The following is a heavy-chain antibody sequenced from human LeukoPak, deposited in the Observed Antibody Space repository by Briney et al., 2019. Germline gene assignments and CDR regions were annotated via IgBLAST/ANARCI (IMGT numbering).Heavy chain of an antibody. CDR3: ARHVPYYYGSGRPSGMDV. D-gene: IGHD3-10*01. J-gene: IGHJ6*02. CDR2: IYHGDSDT. Sequence: GESLKISCKGSGYSFTSYRIGWVRQIPGKGLEWMLIIYHGDSDTKYSPSFQGQVTLPADKPLNTAYPQWSSLKASETAMYYCARHVPYYYGSGRPSGMDVWGQGTTVTVSS. CDR1: GYSFTSYR. V-gene: IGHV5-51*01.